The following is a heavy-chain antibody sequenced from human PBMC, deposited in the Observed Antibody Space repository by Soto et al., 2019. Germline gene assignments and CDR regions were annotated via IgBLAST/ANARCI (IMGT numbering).Heavy chain of an antibody. CDR1: GGSISSVDYY. D-gene: IGHD5-18*01. CDR3: ARSIQLWYPLDFDY. J-gene: IGHJ4*02. CDR2: IYYSGST. Sequence: SETLSLTCTVSGGSISSVDYYWSWIRQPPGKGLEWIGYIYYSGSTYYNPSLKSRVTISVDTSKNQFSLELSSLRSEDTAVYYCARSIQLWYPLDFDYWGQGTLVTVSS. V-gene: IGHV4-30-4*02.